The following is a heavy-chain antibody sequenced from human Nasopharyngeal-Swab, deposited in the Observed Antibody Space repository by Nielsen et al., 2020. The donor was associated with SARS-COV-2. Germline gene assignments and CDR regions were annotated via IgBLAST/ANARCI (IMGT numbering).Heavy chain of an antibody. CDR3: ARARPRLSRSIAAAGLDTFDI. D-gene: IGHD6-13*01. CDR1: GFTFSSYA. CDR2: MSYDGSNK. J-gene: IGHJ3*02. Sequence: LSLTCAASGFTFSSYAMHWVRQAPGKGLEWVAFMSYDGSNKYYADSVTGRFTISRDNSNNTLYLQMSSLRPEDTAVYFCARARPRLSRSIAAAGLDTFDIWGQGTMVTVSS. V-gene: IGHV3-30-3*01.